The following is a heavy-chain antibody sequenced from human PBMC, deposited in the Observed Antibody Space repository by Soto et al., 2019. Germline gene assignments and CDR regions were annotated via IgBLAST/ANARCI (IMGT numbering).Heavy chain of an antibody. D-gene: IGHD3-22*01. CDR1: GGSVSSYY. CDR2: IYYSGST. CDR3: ARPSGYYDTSGYYGAFYYYGMDV. J-gene: IGHJ6*02. Sequence: SETLSLTCTVSGGSVSSYYWSWIRQPPGKGLEWIGYIYYSGSTNYNPSLKSRVTISVDTSKNQFSLKLSSVTAADTAVYYCARPSGYYDTSGYYGAFYYYGMDVWGQGTTVTVSS. V-gene: IGHV4-59*02.